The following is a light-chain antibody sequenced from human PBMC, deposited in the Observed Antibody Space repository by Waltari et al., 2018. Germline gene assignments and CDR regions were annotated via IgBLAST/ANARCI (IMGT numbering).Light chain of an antibody. CDR2: KAS. J-gene: IGKJ2*01. CDR1: QTISSW. V-gene: IGKV1-5*03. CDR3: QQYNRYST. Sequence: DIQMTQSPSTLSESVGDRVTITCRASQTISSWLAWYQQKPGKAPKLLIYKASTLESGVPSRFSGSGSGTEFTLTISSLQPDDFATYYCQQYNRYSTFGQGTKLEIK.